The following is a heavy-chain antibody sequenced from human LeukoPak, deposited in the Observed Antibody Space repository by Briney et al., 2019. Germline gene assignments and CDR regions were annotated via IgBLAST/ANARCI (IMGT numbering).Heavy chain of an antibody. V-gene: IGHV3-72*01. CDR2: TRNKANSYTT. J-gene: IGHJ3*02. D-gene: IGHD3-16*01. CDR3: ARGYGRDAFDI. Sequence: GGSLRLSCAASGFTISDHYMDWVRQAPGKGLEWVGRTRNKANSYTTEYAASVKGRFTTSRDDSKNSLYLQMNSLKTEDTAVYYCARGYGRDAFDIWGQGTMVTVSS. CDR1: GFTISDHY.